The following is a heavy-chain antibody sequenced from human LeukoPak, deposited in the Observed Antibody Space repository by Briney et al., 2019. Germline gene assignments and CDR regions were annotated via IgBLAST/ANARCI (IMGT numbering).Heavy chain of an antibody. Sequence: SETLSLTCTVSGGSISSYYWSWIRQPPGKGLEWIGYIYYSGSTNYNPSLKSRVTMSVDTSKNQFSLKLSSVTAADTAVYYCARDLYDFWSGTPLGAFDIWGQGTMVTVSS. CDR1: GGSISSYY. CDR2: IYYSGST. J-gene: IGHJ3*02. D-gene: IGHD3-3*01. CDR3: ARDLYDFWSGTPLGAFDI. V-gene: IGHV4-59*01.